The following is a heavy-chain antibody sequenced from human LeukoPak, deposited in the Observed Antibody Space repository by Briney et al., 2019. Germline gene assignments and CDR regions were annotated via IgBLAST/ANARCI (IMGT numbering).Heavy chain of an antibody. CDR2: ISYDGTNK. J-gene: IGHJ5*02. D-gene: IGHD2-8*02. CDR3: ATYRQVLVPFET. CDR1: GFTFSNYG. V-gene: IGHV3-30*03. Sequence: GGSLRLSCAASGFTFSNYGMHWVRQAPGKGLEWVAVISYDGTNKYYADSVKGRFTISRDNSKSTLSLQMNSLRGEDTAIYDCATYRQVLVPFETWGQGALVTVSS.